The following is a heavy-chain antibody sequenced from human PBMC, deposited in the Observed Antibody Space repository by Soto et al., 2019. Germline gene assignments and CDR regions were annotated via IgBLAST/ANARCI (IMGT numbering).Heavy chain of an antibody. V-gene: IGHV3-23*01. CDR2: ISGSGGST. J-gene: IGHJ5*02. D-gene: IGHD2-2*03. CDR1: GFTFSSYA. CDR3: ASGYCSSTSCYASWFDP. Sequence: GGSLRLSCAASGFTFSSYAMSWVRQAPGKGLEWVSAISGSGGSTYYADSVKGRFTISRDNSKNTLYLQMNSLRAEDTAVYYCASGYCSSTSCYASWFDPWGQGTLVTVS.